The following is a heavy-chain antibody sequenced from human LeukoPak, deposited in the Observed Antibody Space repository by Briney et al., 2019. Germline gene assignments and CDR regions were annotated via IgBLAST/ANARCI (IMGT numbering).Heavy chain of an antibody. D-gene: IGHD3-10*01. V-gene: IGHV4-61*02. Sequence: SETLSLTCTVSGGSISSGSYYWRWIRQPAGKGLEWIGRIYTSGSPNYNPSLKSRVTVSVDRSKNQFSLKLTSVTAADTAVYYCARDVNGFNYGSAFDVWGQGTMVTVSS. CDR1: GGSISSGSYY. CDR3: ARDVNGFNYGSAFDV. J-gene: IGHJ3*01. CDR2: IYTSGSP.